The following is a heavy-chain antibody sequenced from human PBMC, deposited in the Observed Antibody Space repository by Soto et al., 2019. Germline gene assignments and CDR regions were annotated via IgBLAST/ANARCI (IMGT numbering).Heavy chain of an antibody. D-gene: IGHD3-10*01. CDR1: GFTFSSYA. CDR2: ISGSGGTT. Sequence: EVQLLESGGGLVQPGGSLRLSCAASGFTFSSYAMSWVRQAPGKGLEWVSRISGSGGTTSYADSVKGRFTISRDDSKNTLYLQMNSLRVEDTAMYYCAKDPRLWFGELSGAFDIWGQGTMVTVSS. V-gene: IGHV3-23*01. CDR3: AKDPRLWFGELSGAFDI. J-gene: IGHJ3*02.